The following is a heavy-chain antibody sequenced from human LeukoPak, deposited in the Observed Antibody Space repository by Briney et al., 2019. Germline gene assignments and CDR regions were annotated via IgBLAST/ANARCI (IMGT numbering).Heavy chain of an antibody. CDR3: AKDRYYGSGSYLDY. V-gene: IGHV3-21*01. D-gene: IGHD3-10*01. CDR2: ISSSSSYI. J-gene: IGHJ4*02. CDR1: GFTFSSNS. Sequence: PGGSLRLSCAAPGFTFSSNSMNWVRQAPGKGLEWVSSISSSSSYIYYADSVKGRFTISRDNAKNTLYLQMNSLRAEDTAVYYCAKDRYYGSGSYLDYWGQGTLVTVSS.